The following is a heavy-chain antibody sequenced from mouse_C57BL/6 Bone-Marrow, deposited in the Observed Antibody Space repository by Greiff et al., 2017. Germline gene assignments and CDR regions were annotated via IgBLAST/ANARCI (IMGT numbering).Heavy chain of an antibody. V-gene: IGHV1-81*01. Sequence: QVQLQQPGAELARPGASVKLSCKASGYTFTSYGISWVKQRTGQGLEWIGEIYPRSGNTYYNEKFKGKATLTADKSSSTAYMELRSLTSEDSAVYFCTRGDYCIWYFDVLGTGTTVTFSS. J-gene: IGHJ1*03. CDR2: IYPRSGNT. CDR1: GYTFTSYG. CDR3: TRGDYCIWYFDV. D-gene: IGHD2-4*01.